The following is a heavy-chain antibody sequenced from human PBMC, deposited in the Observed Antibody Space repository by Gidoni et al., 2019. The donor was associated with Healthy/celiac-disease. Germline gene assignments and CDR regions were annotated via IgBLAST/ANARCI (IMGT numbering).Heavy chain of an antibody. CDR1: GFTFDDYA. J-gene: IGHJ4*02. D-gene: IGHD1-26*01. Sequence: EVQLVESGGGLVQPGRSLRLSCAASGFTFDDYAMHWVRQAPGKGLEWVSGISWNSGSIGYADSVKGRFTISRDNAKNSLYLQMNSLRAEDTALYYCAKEGVGNEGDYWGQGTLVTVSS. V-gene: IGHV3-9*01. CDR3: AKEGVGNEGDY. CDR2: ISWNSGSI.